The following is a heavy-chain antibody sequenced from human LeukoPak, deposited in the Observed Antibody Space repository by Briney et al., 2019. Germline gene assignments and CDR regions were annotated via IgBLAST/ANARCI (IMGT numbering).Heavy chain of an antibody. V-gene: IGHV4-61*02. J-gene: IGHJ6*03. CDR2: ISSSGST. CDR3: AREGGYCSSTSCYTPLVYYYYYMDV. D-gene: IGHD2-2*02. CDR1: GGSISSGSYY. Sequence: TLSLTCTVSGGSISSGSYYWTWIRQPAGKGLEWIGRISSSGSTNYNPSLKSRVTISVDTPKNQFSLKVSSVTAADTAVYYCAREGGYCSSTSCYTPLVYYYYYMDVWGKGTTVTVSS.